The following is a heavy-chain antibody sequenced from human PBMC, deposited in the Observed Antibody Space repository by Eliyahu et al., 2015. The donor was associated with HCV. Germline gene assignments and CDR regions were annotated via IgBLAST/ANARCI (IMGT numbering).Heavy chain of an antibody. D-gene: IGHD2-2*01. J-gene: IGHJ4*02. Sequence: EVQLLESGGDLVQPGGSLRLSCAXSXFXFGSYAMAWVRQAPGKGLEWVSSISGSGDVTHYADSVKGRFTISRDNSKNTLYLQMNSLRAEDTAVYYCTKDLRVAVEFFFQYWGQGTLVSVSS. V-gene: IGHV3-23*01. CDR2: ISGSGDVT. CDR3: TKDLRVAVEFFFQY. CDR1: XFXFGSYA.